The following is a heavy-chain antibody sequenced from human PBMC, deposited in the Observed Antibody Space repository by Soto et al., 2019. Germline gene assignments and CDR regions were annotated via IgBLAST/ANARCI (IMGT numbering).Heavy chain of an antibody. J-gene: IGHJ3*02. V-gene: IGHV3-23*01. CDR3: AKITRYFDWLLYMGAFDI. D-gene: IGHD3-9*01. CDR2: ISGSGGST. Sequence: PGGSLRLSCAASGFTFSSYAMSWVRQAPGKGLEWVSAISGSGGSTYYADSVKGRFTISRDNSKNTLYQQMNSLRAEDTAVFYCAKITRYFDWLLYMGAFDIWGQGTMVTVSS. CDR1: GFTFSSYA.